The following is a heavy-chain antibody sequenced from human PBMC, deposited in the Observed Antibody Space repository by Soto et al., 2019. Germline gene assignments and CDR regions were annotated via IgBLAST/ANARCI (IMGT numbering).Heavy chain of an antibody. J-gene: IGHJ3*02. V-gene: IGHV4-34*01. CDR2: INHRGTT. CDR1: GGSFSGYY. D-gene: IGHD1-26*01. CDR3: ARGLVGATHYDAFDI. Sequence: ETLSLTCAVYGGSFSGYYWNWIRQPPGKGLEWIGKINHRGTTNYNPSLKSRVTISIDTSRNQLSLKLSSVTAADTAVYYCARGLVGATHYDAFDIWGQGTMVTVSS.